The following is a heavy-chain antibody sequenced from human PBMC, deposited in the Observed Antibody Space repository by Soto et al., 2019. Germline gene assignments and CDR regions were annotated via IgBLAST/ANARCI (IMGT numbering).Heavy chain of an antibody. CDR3: ARDSGIFGVVTHTAPDY. J-gene: IGHJ4*02. Sequence: QVLLVQSGAEVKKPGASVKVSCKASGYTFTGYYMHWVRQAPGQGLEWMGWINPNSGGTNFAQKFQGRVTMTRDTSISTGYMELSRLRSDDTAVYYCARDSGIFGVVTHTAPDYWGQGTLVTVSS. D-gene: IGHD3-3*01. CDR1: GYTFTGYY. CDR2: INPNSGGT. V-gene: IGHV1-2*02.